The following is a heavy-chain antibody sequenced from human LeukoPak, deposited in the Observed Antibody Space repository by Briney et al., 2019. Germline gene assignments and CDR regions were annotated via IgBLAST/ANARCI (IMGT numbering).Heavy chain of an antibody. CDR2: IYTSGST. J-gene: IGHJ4*02. D-gene: IGHD1-1*01. Sequence: SETLSLTCTVSGGSISSGSYYWSWIRQPAGKGLEWIGRIYTSGSTNYNPSLKSRVTISVDTSKNQFSLKLNSVTAADTAVYYCARDTKNWGQGTLVTVSS. CDR3: ARDTKN. CDR1: GGSISSGSYY. V-gene: IGHV4-61*02.